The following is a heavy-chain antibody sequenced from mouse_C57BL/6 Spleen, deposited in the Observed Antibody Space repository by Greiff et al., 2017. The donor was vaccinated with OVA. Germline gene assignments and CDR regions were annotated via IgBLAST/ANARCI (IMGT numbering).Heavy chain of an antibody. V-gene: IGHV5-16*01. CDR2: INYDGSST. CDR3: AREGLPGGFAY. D-gene: IGHD5-5*01. CDR1: GLTFSDYY. Sequence: DVKLVESEGGLVQPGSFMKLSRTASGLTFSDYYMAWVRQAPEKGLEWVADINYDGSSTYYLDSLKCRFIISRDNAKNILYLQMSSLKSEDTATYYCAREGLPGGFAYWGQGTLVTVSA. J-gene: IGHJ3*01.